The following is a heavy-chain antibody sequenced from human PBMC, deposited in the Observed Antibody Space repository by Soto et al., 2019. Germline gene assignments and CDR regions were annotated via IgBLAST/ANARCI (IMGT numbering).Heavy chain of an antibody. D-gene: IGHD3-3*01. Sequence: EVQLLESGGGLVQPGGSLRLSCAASGFTFSSYAISWVRQAPGKGLEWVSAISGSGGSTYYADSVKGRFTISRDNSKNPQYLQKNRLRAEAATVYYWAKSRSHDFWGGSCACGSWGQGRMVSV. CDR1: GFTFSSYA. V-gene: IGHV3-23*01. J-gene: IGHJ3*01. CDR3: AKSRSHDFWGGSCACGS. CDR2: ISGSGGST.